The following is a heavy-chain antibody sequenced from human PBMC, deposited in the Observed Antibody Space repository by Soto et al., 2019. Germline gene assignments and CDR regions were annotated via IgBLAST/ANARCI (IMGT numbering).Heavy chain of an antibody. Sequence: GSLRLSCAASGFTFSSYAMSWVRQAPGKGLEWVSAISGSGGSTYYADSVKGRFTISRDNSKNTLYLQMNSLRAEDTAVYYCAKGCSGGSCYSKAFDIWGQGTMVTVSS. D-gene: IGHD2-15*01. J-gene: IGHJ3*02. CDR1: GFTFSSYA. V-gene: IGHV3-23*01. CDR3: AKGCSGGSCYSKAFDI. CDR2: ISGSGGST.